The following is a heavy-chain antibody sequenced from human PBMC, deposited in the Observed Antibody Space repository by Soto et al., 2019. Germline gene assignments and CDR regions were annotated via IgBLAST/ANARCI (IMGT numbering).Heavy chain of an antibody. CDR2: IYYSGHS. V-gene: IGHV4-39*01. CDR3: SRLTNARQGDA. D-gene: IGHD2-8*01. J-gene: IGHJ5*02. CDR1: GGSITDNRYH. Sequence: QLQLQESGPGLVKPSETLSVTCTVSGGSITDNRYHWGWSRQPPGKGLEWVGTIYYSGHSYYNPSLKSRATLSMDSSKNHFSMTLSSVDAADTAVYFCSRLTNARQGDAWGQGTLVIVSS.